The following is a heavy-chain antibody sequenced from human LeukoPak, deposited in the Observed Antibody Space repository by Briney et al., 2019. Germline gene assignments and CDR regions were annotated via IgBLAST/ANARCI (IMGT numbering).Heavy chain of an antibody. CDR2: IIPIFGTA. D-gene: IGHD3-3*01. CDR1: GGTFSSQA. Sequence: SVKVSCKASGGTFSSQAISWVRQAPGQGPEWMGGIIPIFGTANYAQKFQGRVTITADESTSTAYMELSSLRSKDTAVYYCARQPFTIFGVVGYFDYWGQGTLVTVSS. V-gene: IGHV1-69*13. CDR3: ARQPFTIFGVVGYFDY. J-gene: IGHJ4*02.